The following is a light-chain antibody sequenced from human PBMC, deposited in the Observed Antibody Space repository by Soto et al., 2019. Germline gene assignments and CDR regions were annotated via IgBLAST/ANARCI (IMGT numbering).Light chain of an antibody. CDR1: SSNIGSDY. J-gene: IGLJ3*02. CDR3: AAWDDSLSVWV. Sequence: QPVLTQPPSASGTPGQRVTISCSGSSSNIGSDYVYWYQHLPGTAPKLLIYNNNQRPSGVPDRFSGSKSGTSASLAISGLRFEDEADYYCAAWDDSLSVWVFGGGTKLTVL. CDR2: NNN. V-gene: IGLV1-47*02.